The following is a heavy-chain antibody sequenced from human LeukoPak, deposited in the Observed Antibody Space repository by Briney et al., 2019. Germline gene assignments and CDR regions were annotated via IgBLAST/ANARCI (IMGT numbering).Heavy chain of an antibody. CDR1: GFTFSSYA. D-gene: IGHD2-15*01. CDR2: ISGSGGST. J-gene: IGHJ4*02. Sequence: GGSLRLSCAASGFTFSSYAMSWVRQAPGKGLEWVSAISGSGGSTYYADSVKGRFTISRDNYKNTLYLQMNSLRAEDTAVYYWAKVGLGIVVVVAATPGGFDYWGQGTLVTVSS. CDR3: AKVGLGIVVVVAATPGGFDY. V-gene: IGHV3-23*01.